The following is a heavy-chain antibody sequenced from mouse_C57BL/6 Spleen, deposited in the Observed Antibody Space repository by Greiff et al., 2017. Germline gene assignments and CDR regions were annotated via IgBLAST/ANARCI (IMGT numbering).Heavy chain of an antibody. Sequence: QVQLLQSGTELVKPGASVKLSCKASGYTFTSYWMHWVKQRPGQGLEWIGNINPSNGGTNYNEQFKSKATLTVDKSSSTAYMQLSSLTSEDSAVYYCARERELWGYYAMDYWGQGTSVTVSS. D-gene: IGHD1-1*02. CDR2: INPSNGGT. CDR3: ARERELWGYYAMDY. V-gene: IGHV1-53*01. CDR1: GYTFTSYW. J-gene: IGHJ4*01.